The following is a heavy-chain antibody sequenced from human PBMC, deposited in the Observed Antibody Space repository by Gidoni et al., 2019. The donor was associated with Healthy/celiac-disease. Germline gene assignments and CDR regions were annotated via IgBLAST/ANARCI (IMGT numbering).Heavy chain of an antibody. V-gene: IGHV4-34*01. J-gene: IGHJ5*02. Sequence: QVQLQQWGAGLLKPSETLSLTCAVYGGSFSGYYWSRLRHPPGKGLEWIGEINHSGSTNYNPSVKSRVTISVATSKNQFSLKLSSVTAADTAVYYCARGEERRYYDYIWGSYRYGWFDPWGQGTLVTVSS. CDR3: ARGEERRYYDYIWGSYRYGWFDP. CDR1: GGSFSGYY. D-gene: IGHD3-16*02. CDR2: INHSGST.